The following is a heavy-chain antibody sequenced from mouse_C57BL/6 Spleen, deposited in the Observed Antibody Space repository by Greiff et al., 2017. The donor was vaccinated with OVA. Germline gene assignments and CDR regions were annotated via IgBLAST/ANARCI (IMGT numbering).Heavy chain of an antibody. D-gene: IGHD1-1*01. V-gene: IGHV1-15*01. CDR1: GYTFTDYE. CDR3: RGTTVVGDY. CDR2: IDPETGGT. J-gene: IGHJ2*01. Sequence: QVQLKESGAELVRPGASVTLSCKASGYTFTDYEMHWVKQTPVHGLEWIGAIDPETGGTAYNQKFKGKAILTADKSSSTAYMELRSLTSEDSAVYYCRGTTVVGDYWGQGTTLTVSS.